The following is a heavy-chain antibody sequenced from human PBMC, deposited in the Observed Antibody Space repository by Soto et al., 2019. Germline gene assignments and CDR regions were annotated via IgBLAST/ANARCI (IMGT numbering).Heavy chain of an antibody. D-gene: IGHD2-21*02. CDR1: GFTFSSYA. Sequence: PGGSLRLSCAASGFTFSSYAVHWVRQAPGKGLEWVAVISYDGSNKYYADSVKGRFTISRDNSKNTLYLQMNSLRAEDTAVYYCARDGPKYCGGDCYLFDYWGQGTLVTVSS. J-gene: IGHJ4*02. V-gene: IGHV3-30-3*01. CDR3: ARDGPKYCGGDCYLFDY. CDR2: ISYDGSNK.